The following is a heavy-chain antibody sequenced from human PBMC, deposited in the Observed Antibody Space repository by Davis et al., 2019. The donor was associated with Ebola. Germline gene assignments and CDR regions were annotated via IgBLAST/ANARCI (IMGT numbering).Heavy chain of an antibody. J-gene: IGHJ5*02. V-gene: IGHV3-23*01. Sequence: PGGSLRLSCAASGFTFNRHGMYWVRQAPGKVLEWVSAIIASGLRSYYADSVQGRFAISRDNSKNTLSLQMNSVRGEDSAVYYCAKDKGFWVPPDWFGPWGQGVQVTVSS. CDR1: GFTFNRHG. CDR2: IIASGLRS. CDR3: AKDKGFWVPPDWFGP. D-gene: IGHD3-16*01.